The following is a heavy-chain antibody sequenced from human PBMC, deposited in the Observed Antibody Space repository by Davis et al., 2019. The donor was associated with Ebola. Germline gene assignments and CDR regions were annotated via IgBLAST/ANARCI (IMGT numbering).Heavy chain of an antibody. J-gene: IGHJ4*02. D-gene: IGHD1-26*01. CDR1: GFTFSSYG. V-gene: IGHV3-30*18. CDR2: ISYDGSNK. Sequence: GGSLRLSCAASGFTFSSYGMHWVRQAPGKGLEWVAVISYDGSNKYYADSVKGRFTISRDNSRNTLYLEMNSLRADDTAIYYCAKVGWFGYWGQGTLVAVSS. CDR3: AKVGWFGY.